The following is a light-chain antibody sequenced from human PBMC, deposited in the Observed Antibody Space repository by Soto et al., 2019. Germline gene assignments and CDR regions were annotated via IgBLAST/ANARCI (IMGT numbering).Light chain of an antibody. CDR3: SSYTTSSTWV. CDR1: SSDVGGYKF. J-gene: IGLJ3*02. V-gene: IGLV2-14*01. CDR2: EVS. Sequence: QSVLTQPASVSGSPGQSITISCTGTSSDVGGYKFVSWYQQHPGKAPKLMIYEVSNRPSGVSNRVSGSKSGNTASLTISGSQAEDEADYYCSSYTTSSTWVFGGGTQLTVL.